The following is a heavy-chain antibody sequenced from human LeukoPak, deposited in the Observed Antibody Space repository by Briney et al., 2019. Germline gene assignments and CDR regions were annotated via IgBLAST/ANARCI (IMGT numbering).Heavy chain of an antibody. J-gene: IGHJ5*02. CDR1: GGSFSGYY. D-gene: IGHD6-13*01. Sequence: PSETLSLTCAVCGGSFSGYYWSLIRQPPGKGLEWIGEINHSGSTNYNPSLKSRVTISVDTSKNQFSLKLSSVTAADTAVYYCARGHYSSSWRKFDPWGRGTLVTVSS. CDR3: ARGHYSSSWRKFDP. V-gene: IGHV4-34*01. CDR2: INHSGST.